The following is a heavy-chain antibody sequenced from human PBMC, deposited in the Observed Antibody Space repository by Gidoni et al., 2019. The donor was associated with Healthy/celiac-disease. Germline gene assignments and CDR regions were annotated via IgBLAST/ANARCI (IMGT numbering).Heavy chain of an antibody. D-gene: IGHD2-2*02. J-gene: IGHJ6*02. CDR2: IIPIFGTA. CDR1: GGTSSSYA. Sequence: QVQLVQSGAEVKKPGSSVKVSCKASGGTSSSYAISWVRQAPGHGLEWMGGIIPIFGTANDAKKFQGRVTITADESTSTAYMELSSLRSEDTAVYYCAGNLGDIVVVPAAIPVWKWGTGYYGMDVWGQGTTVTVSS. CDR3: AGNLGDIVVVPAAIPVWKWGTGYYGMDV. V-gene: IGHV1-69*01.